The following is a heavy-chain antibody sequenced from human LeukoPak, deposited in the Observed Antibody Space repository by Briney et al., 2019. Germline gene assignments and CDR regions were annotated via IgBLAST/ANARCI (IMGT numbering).Heavy chain of an antibody. CDR3: VRRQWELQYFDL. V-gene: IGHV4-59*01. CDR2: IYYSGST. D-gene: IGHD1-26*01. J-gene: IGHJ2*01. Sequence: SETLSLTCTVSGGSISSYYWSWIRQPPGKGLEWIGYIYYSGSTNYNPSLKSRVTISADTSKNQFSLKLNSVTAADTAVYYCVRRQWELQYFDLWGRGTLVAVSS. CDR1: GGSISSYY.